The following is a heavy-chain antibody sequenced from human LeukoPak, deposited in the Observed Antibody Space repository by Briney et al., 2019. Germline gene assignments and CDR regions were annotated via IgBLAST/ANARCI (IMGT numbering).Heavy chain of an antibody. V-gene: IGHV4-59*01. CDR3: ARGIYYYYYMDV. CDR1: GGSISSYY. D-gene: IGHD2/OR15-2a*01. J-gene: IGHJ6*03. Sequence: SETLSLTCTVSGGSISSYYWSWIRQPPGKGLEWIGYIYYSGSTNYNPSLKSRVTISVDTSKNQFSLKLSSVTAADTAVYYCARGIYYYYYMDVWGKGTTVTVSS. CDR2: IYYSGST.